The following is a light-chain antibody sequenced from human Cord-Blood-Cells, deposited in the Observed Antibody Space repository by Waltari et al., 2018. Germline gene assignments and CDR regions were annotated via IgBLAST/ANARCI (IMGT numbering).Light chain of an antibody. J-gene: IGKJ1*01. CDR1: QSVSSSY. V-gene: IGKV3-20*01. CDR2: GAS. Sequence: VLTQSPGTLSLYPGERATLSCRASQSVSSSYLAWYQQKPGQAPRLLIYGASSRATGIPDRFSGSGSGTDFTLTISRLEPEDFAVYYCQQYGSSPRTFGQGTKVEIK. CDR3: QQYGSSPRT.